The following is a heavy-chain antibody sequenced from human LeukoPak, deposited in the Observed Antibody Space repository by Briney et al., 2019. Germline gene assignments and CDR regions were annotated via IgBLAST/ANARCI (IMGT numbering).Heavy chain of an antibody. CDR1: GGSISSRSYY. J-gene: IGHJ6*02. Sequence: LETLSLTCTVSGGSISSRSYYWGWIRQPPGKGLEWIGSIYHSGSTYYNPSLKSRVTISVDTSKNQFSLKLSSVTAADTAVYYCARGDYDTSGYYYYYYGMDVWGQGTTVTVSS. CDR3: ARGDYDTSGYYYYYYGMDV. D-gene: IGHD3-22*01. CDR2: IYHSGST. V-gene: IGHV4-39*01.